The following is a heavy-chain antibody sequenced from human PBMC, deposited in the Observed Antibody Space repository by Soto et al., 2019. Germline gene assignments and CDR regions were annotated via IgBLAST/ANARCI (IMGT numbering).Heavy chain of an antibody. CDR3: ARDGGFSGSYLSYYYYGMDV. V-gene: IGHV3-33*01. CDR1: GFTFSSYG. CDR2: IWYDGSNK. D-gene: IGHD1-26*01. J-gene: IGHJ6*02. Sequence: QVQLVESGGGVVQPGRSLRLSCAASGFTFSSYGMHWVRQAPGKGLEWVAVIWYDGSNKYYADSVKGRFTISRDNSKNTLYLQMNSLRAEDTAVYYCARDGGFSGSYLSYYYYGMDVWGQGTTVTVAS.